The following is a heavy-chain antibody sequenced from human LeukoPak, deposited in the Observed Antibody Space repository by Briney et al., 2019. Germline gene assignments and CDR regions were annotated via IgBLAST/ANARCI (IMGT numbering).Heavy chain of an antibody. J-gene: IGHJ6*03. CDR2: ISYDGSNK. CDR3: ARDQQNHHYYMDV. V-gene: IGHV3-30*03. Sequence: GGSLRLSCAASGFSFSNYGMNWVRQAPGKGLEWVTVISYDGSNKYYADSVKGRFTISRANSKNTLFLQMNSLRGEDTAVYYCARDQQNHHYYMDVWGKGTTVTVSS. D-gene: IGHD2/OR15-2a*01. CDR1: GFSFSNYG.